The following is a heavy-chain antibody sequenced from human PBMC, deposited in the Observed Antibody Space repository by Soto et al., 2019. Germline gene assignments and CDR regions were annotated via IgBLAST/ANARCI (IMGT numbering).Heavy chain of an antibody. Sequence: ASVKVSCKASGGTFSSYAISWVRQAPGQGLEWMGGIIPIFGTANYAQKFQGRVTITRDTSASTAYMELSSLRSEGTAVYYCARGARLDIVATIEKFDYWGQGTLVTVSS. CDR3: ARGARLDIVATIEKFDY. J-gene: IGHJ4*02. CDR2: IIPIFGTA. CDR1: GGTFSSYA. D-gene: IGHD5-12*01. V-gene: IGHV1-69*05.